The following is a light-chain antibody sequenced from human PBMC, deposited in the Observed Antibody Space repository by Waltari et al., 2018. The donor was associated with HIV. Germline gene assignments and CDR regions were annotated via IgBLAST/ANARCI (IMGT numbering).Light chain of an antibody. Sequence: QSVLTPPPSVSAAPGPTAAIPRTVTSPTTGAGYDVQRYQQLPGTAPKLLIYGNSNRPSGVPDRFSGSKSGTSASLAITGLQAEDEADYYCQSYDSSLSGYVFGTGTKVTVL. CDR1: SPTTGAGYD. V-gene: IGLV1-40*01. J-gene: IGLJ1*01. CDR2: GNS. CDR3: QSYDSSLSGYV.